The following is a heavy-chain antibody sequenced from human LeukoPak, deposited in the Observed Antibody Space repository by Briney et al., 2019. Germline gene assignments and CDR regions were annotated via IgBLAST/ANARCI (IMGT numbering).Heavy chain of an antibody. CDR2: INPNSGGT. Sequence: EWMGRINPNSGGTNYAQKFQGRVTMTRDTSISTAYMELSSLRSEDTAVYYCARATYRWFDPWGRGTLVTVSS. CDR3: ARATYRWFDP. J-gene: IGHJ5*02. V-gene: IGHV1-2*06.